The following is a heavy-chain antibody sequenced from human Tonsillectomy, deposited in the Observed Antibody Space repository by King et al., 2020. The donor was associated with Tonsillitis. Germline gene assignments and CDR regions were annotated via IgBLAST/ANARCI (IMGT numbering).Heavy chain of an antibody. CDR3: ARLYSDNSGYSNWFDS. J-gene: IGHJ5*01. D-gene: IGHD3-22*01. CDR2: IDPSDSYT. CDR1: GYSFTKYW. Sequence: QLVQSGAEVKKPGESLRISCEGSGYSFTKYWITWVRQMSGKGLEWMGRIDPSDSYTNYSPSFQGHVTISADKSISTVYLQWSSLKASDTAMYYCARLYSDNSGYSNWFDSWGQGTLVTVSS. V-gene: IGHV5-10-1*03.